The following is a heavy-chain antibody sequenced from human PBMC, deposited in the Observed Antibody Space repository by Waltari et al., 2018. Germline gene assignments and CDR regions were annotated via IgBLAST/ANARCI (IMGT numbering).Heavy chain of an antibody. CDR1: GYSISSGYY. V-gene: IGHV4-38-2*01. D-gene: IGHD1-1*01. J-gene: IGHJ4*02. Sequence: QVQLQESGPGLVKPSETLSLTCAVSGYSISSGYYWGWIRQPPGKGLEWIGSIYHSGSTYYNPSLKSRVTISVDTSKNQFSLKLSSVTAADTAVYYCARLEATPSYYFDYWGQGTLVTVSS. CDR2: IYHSGST. CDR3: ARLEATPSYYFDY.